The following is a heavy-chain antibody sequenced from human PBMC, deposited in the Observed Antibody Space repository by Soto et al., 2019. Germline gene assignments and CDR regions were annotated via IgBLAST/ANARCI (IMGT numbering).Heavy chain of an antibody. V-gene: IGHV4-4*02. CDR3: ARAYAIRSGQNHYYDGMDV. D-gene: IGHD2-21*01. Sequence: QVQLQESGPGLVKPSGTLSLTCAVSGGSISSSNWWSWVRQPPGKGLEWLGEIYHSGSTNYNPSLKSRVTISVDKSKNQFSLKLSSVTAADTAVYYWARAYAIRSGQNHYYDGMDVWGQGTTVTVSS. CDR2: IYHSGST. CDR1: GGSISSSNW. J-gene: IGHJ6*02.